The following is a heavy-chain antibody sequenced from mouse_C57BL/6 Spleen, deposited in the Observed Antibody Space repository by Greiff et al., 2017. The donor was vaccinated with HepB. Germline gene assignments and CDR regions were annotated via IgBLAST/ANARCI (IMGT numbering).Heavy chain of an antibody. V-gene: IGHV1-80*01. Sequence: QVQLQQSGAELVKPGASVKISCKASGYAFSSYWMNWVKQRPGKGLEWIGQIYPGDGDTNYNGKFKGKATLTADKSSSTAYMQLSSLTSEDSAVYFCASSGYYYGSSRYFDVWGTGTTVTVSS. D-gene: IGHD1-1*01. CDR1: GYAFSSYW. CDR2: IYPGDGDT. CDR3: ASSGYYYGSSRYFDV. J-gene: IGHJ1*03.